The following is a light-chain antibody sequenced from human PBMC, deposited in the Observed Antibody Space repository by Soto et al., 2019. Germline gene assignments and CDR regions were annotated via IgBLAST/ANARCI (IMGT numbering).Light chain of an antibody. Sequence: EIGVTQSPSTLSVSPGERAPLSCRASQSVSSNLAWYQQKPGQAPRLLIYGASTRATGIPARFSGSGSGTECTLTINSLQSEDFAVYSCHQYNIWPPPVGQVTKVDI. V-gene: IGKV3-15*01. J-gene: IGKJ1*01. CDR2: GAS. CDR3: HQYNIWPPP. CDR1: QSVSSN.